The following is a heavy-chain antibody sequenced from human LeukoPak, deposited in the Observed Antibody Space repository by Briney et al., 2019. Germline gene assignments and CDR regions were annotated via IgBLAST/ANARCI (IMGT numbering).Heavy chain of an antibody. J-gene: IGHJ4*02. CDR3: ARLRAAAGTYYFDY. CDR1: GGSISSYY. Sequence: SETLSPTCTVSGGSISSYYWSWIRQPPGKGLEWIGYIYYSGSTNYNPSLKSRVTISVDTSKNQFSLKLSSVTAADTAVYYCARLRAAAGTYYFDYWGQGTLVTVSS. V-gene: IGHV4-59*08. CDR2: IYYSGST. D-gene: IGHD6-13*01.